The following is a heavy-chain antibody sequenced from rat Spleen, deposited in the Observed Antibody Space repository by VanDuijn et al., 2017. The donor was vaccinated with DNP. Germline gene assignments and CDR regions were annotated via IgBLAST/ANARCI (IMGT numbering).Heavy chain of an antibody. D-gene: IGHD1-4*01. CDR3: AGRPPPTRGPFDY. V-gene: IGHV5-7*01. CDR2: ISYDGSDT. J-gene: IGHJ2*01. CDR1: RITFSDHN. Sequence: EVQLVESGGGLVQPGRSLKLSCAVSRITFSDHNMAWVRQAPKKGLEWVATISYDGSDTYYRDSVKGRFTISTDKAKSTLYLQMDSLRSEDTATYYCAGRPPPTRGPFDYWGQGVTVTVSS.